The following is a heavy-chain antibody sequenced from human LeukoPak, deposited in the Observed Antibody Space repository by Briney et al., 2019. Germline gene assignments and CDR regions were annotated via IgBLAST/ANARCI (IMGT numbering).Heavy chain of an antibody. CDR1: GFTFSSYG. Sequence: PGGSLRLSCASSGFTFSSYGMRWVRQAPGKGLEWVAFIRYDGSNKYYADSVKGRFTISRDNSKNTLYLQMNSLRAEDTAVYYCAKDGEFYYGSGSLDYWGQGTLVTVSA. J-gene: IGHJ4*02. D-gene: IGHD3-10*01. CDR2: IRYDGSNK. CDR3: AKDGEFYYGSGSLDY. V-gene: IGHV3-30*02.